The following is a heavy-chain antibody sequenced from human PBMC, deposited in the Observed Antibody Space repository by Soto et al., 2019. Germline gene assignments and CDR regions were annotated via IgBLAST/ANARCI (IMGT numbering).Heavy chain of an antibody. V-gene: IGHV1-69*01. CDR2: IIPIFGTA. D-gene: IGHD5-18*01. Sequence: QVQLVQSGAEVKKPGSSVKVSCKASGGTFSSYAISWVRQAPGQGLEWMGGIIPIFGTANYAQKFQGRVTITADDSTSTAYMELSSLRSEDTAVYYCARGGGYSYGSASYNWFDPWGQGTLVTVSS. CDR3: ARGGGYSYGSASYNWFDP. J-gene: IGHJ5*02. CDR1: GGTFSSYA.